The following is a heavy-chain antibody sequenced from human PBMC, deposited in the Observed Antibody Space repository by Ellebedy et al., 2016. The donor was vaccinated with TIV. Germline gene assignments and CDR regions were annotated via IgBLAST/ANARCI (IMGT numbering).Heavy chain of an antibody. J-gene: IGHJ4*02. CDR1: GFIISGDW. CDR2: IGTGGT. Sequence: PGGSLRLSCAASGFIISGDWMSWVRQAPGKGLEWVSTIGTGGTFYPDSVKGRFTISRDSSRNTLFLQMDSLRAEDTALYYCAKKHDTSPWVFENWGQGALVTVSS. CDR3: AKKHDTSPWVFEN. D-gene: IGHD6-13*01. V-gene: IGHV3-23*01.